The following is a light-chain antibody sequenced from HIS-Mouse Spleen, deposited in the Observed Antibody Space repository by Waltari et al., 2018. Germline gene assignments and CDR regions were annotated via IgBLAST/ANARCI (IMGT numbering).Light chain of an antibody. J-gene: IGLJ2*01. CDR2: DVS. V-gene: IGLV2-11*01. Sequence: QSALTQPRSVSGSPGQSVTISCTGPSSDVCSYNYVSWYQQHPGKAPKLMIYDVSKRPSGVPDRFSGSKSGNTASLTISGLQAEDEADYYCCSYAGSYIPVIFGGGTKLTVL. CDR1: SSDVCSYNY. CDR3: CSYAGSYIPVI.